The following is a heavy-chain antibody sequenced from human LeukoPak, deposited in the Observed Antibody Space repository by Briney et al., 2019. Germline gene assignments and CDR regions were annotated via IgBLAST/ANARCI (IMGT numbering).Heavy chain of an antibody. CDR3: ARGPTVTDYYLDY. CDR2: ISSSSSYI. D-gene: IGHD4-17*01. Sequence: GGSLRLSCAASGFTFSSYSMNWVRQAPGKGLEWVSSISSSSSYIYYADSVKGRFTISRDNAKDSLYLQMNSLRAEDTAVYYCARGPTVTDYYLDYWGQGTLVTVSS. V-gene: IGHV3-21*01. J-gene: IGHJ4*02. CDR1: GFTFSSYS.